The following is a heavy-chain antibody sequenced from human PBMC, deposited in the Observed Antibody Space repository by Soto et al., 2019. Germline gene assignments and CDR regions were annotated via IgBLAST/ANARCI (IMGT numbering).Heavy chain of an antibody. CDR1: GFTVSSNY. Sequence: XESLTLSCAASGFTVSSNYMSWVRQAPGKGLEWVSVIYSGGSTYYADSVRGRFTISRDNSKNTLYLQMKSLSAEDTAVYYCARDPPATRHGMDVWGQGTTVTVSS. CDR3: ARDPPATRHGMDV. CDR2: IYSGGST. V-gene: IGHV3-53*01. J-gene: IGHJ6*02.